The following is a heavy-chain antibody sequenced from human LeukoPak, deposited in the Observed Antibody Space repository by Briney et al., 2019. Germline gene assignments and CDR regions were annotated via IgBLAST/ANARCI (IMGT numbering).Heavy chain of an antibody. J-gene: IGHJ4*02. D-gene: IGHD1-26*01. Sequence: ASLKVSCKASGYTCTGNYIHWVRQAPGQGLEWMGLINPSSGGTSYAQEFQGRVTMTRDTSISTAYMELSRLRSDDTAVYYCARDFSGSYDCWGQGTLVTVSS. V-gene: IGHV1-2*02. CDR3: ARDFSGSYDC. CDR2: INPSSGGT. CDR1: GYTCTGNY.